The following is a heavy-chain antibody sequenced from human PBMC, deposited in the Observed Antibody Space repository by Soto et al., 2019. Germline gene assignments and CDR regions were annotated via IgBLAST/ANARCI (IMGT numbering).Heavy chain of an antibody. Sequence: EVQLVESGGGLVKPGGSLRLSCAASGFTFSSYSMNWVRQAPGKGLEWVSSISSSSSYIYYADSVKGRFTIYRDNAKNSLYLQMNSLRAEDTAVYYCASDSRTQDYYYYSGMDVWGQGTTVTVSS. CDR1: GFTFSSYS. CDR3: ASDSRTQDYYYYSGMDV. CDR2: ISSSSSYI. J-gene: IGHJ6*02. V-gene: IGHV3-21*01.